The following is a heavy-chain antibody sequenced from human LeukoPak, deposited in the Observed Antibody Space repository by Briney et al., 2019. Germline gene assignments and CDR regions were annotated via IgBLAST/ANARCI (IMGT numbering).Heavy chain of an antibody. CDR1: GYTFTSYA. J-gene: IGHJ3*01. Sequence: ASVKVSCKASGYTFTSYAINWVRQAPGQELEWMGWINTNTGNPTYAQGFTGRLVFSLDTSVSTAYLPTSSLKAEDTVVYYCARDVSGVYDYWGGQGTMVTVSS. V-gene: IGHV7-4-1*02. D-gene: IGHD4/OR15-4a*01. CDR3: ARDVSGVYDYW. CDR2: INTNTGNP.